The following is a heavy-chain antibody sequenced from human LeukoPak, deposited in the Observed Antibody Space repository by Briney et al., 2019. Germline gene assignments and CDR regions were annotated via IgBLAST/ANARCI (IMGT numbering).Heavy chain of an antibody. V-gene: IGHV3-23*01. CDR2: ISGSGGST. CDR3: AKVGPYGDYLSIDY. D-gene: IGHD4-17*01. Sequence: PGGSLRLSCAASGFTFSSYAMSWVCQAPGKGLEWVSAISGSGGSTYYADSVKGRFTISRDNSKNTLYLQMNSLRAEDTAVYYCAKVGPYGDYLSIDYWGQGTLVTVSS. CDR1: GFTFSSYA. J-gene: IGHJ4*02.